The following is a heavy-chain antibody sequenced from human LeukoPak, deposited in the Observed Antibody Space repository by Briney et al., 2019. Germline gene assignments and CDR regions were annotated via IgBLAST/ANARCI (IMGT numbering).Heavy chain of an antibody. V-gene: IGHV4-38-2*02. J-gene: IGHJ3*02. D-gene: IGHD3-22*01. CDR2: IYHSGST. CDR3: ARGPYSYDSSGAFDI. CDR1: GYSISSGYY. Sequence: KPSETLSLTCTVSGYSISSGYYWGWIRQPPGKGLEWIGSIYHSGSTNYNPSLKSRVTISVDTSKNQFSLKLSSVTAADTAVYFCARGPYSYDSSGAFDIWGQGTMVTVSS.